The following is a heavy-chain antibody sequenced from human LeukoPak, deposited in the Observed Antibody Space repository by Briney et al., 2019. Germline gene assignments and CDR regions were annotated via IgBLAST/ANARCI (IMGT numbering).Heavy chain of an antibody. Sequence: PGGSLRLSCAASGFTVSSNYMSWVRQAPGKGLEWVSVIYTGDRTYYADSVKGRFIISRDNSKNTVSLQMNSLRAEDTAVYYCARDVPPAADAFDIWGQGTMVTVSS. CDR2: IYTGDRT. CDR1: GFTVSSNY. J-gene: IGHJ3*02. CDR3: ARDVPPAADAFDI. V-gene: IGHV3-66*01. D-gene: IGHD6-13*01.